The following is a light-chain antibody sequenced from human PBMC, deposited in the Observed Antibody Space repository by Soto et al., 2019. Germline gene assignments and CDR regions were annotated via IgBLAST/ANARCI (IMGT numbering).Light chain of an antibody. Sequence: EKVMTQSPATLSVSPGERATLSCRASQSVSSNLAWYQQKPGQAPRLLIYGASNRATGIPDRFSGSGSGTEFTLTISSLQSEDFAVYYCQQRSNWPPWTFGQGTKVEIK. CDR3: QQRSNWPPWT. J-gene: IGKJ1*01. V-gene: IGKV3D-15*01. CDR1: QSVSSN. CDR2: GAS.